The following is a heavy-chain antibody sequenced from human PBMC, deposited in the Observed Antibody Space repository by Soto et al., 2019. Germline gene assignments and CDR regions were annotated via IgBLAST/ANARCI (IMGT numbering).Heavy chain of an antibody. CDR1: GYTFTSYA. CDR2: INAGNGNT. J-gene: IGHJ5*02. D-gene: IGHD6-13*01. V-gene: IGHV1-3*01. CDR3: ARYMQEQLVDFDP. Sequence: QVQLVQSRAEVKKPGASVKVSCKASGYTFTSYAMHWVRQAPGQRLEWMGWINAGNGNTKYSQKFQGRVTITRDTXASTAYMELSSLRSEDTAVYYCARYMQEQLVDFDPWGQGTLVTVSS.